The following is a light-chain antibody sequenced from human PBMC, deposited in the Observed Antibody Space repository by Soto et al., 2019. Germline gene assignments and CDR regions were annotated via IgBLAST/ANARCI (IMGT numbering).Light chain of an antibody. CDR3: QQSYSSWT. J-gene: IGKJ1*01. CDR1: QSISSY. CDR2: AAS. Sequence: IQMTQSPSSLSASVGDRGTMACRASQSISSYLNWYQQKPGKAPKLLIYAASSLQSGVPSRFSGSGSGTDFTLTISSLQPEDFATYYCQQSYSSWTFGQGTKVDIK. V-gene: IGKV1-39*01.